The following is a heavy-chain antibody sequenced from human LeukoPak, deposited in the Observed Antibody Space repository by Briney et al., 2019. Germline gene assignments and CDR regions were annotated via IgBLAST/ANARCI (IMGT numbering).Heavy chain of an antibody. V-gene: IGHV1-69*05. D-gene: IGHD1-26*01. CDR1: GGTFSSYA. CDR3: ARVGAEFDY. CDR2: IIPIFGTA. Sequence: SVTVSFKATGGTFSSYAISWVRQPPGQGLEWMGVIIPIFGTANYAQKFQGRVTITTDESTSTAYMELSSLRTEDTVVYYCARVGAEFDYWGEGTLVTVSS. J-gene: IGHJ4*02.